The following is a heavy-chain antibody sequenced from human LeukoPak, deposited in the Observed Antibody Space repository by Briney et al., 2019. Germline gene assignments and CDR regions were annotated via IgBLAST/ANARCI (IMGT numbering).Heavy chain of an antibody. CDR3: ARVCAHSGEISGSYYYY. J-gene: IGHJ4*02. CDR1: GGTFSTYA. Sequence: SVKVSCKASGGTFSTYAINWVRQAPGQGLEWMGGIIPIFGTANYAQKFQGRVTISTDESTSTAYMELSRLRSEDTAVYYCARVCAHSGEISGSYYYYWGQGTLVTVSS. V-gene: IGHV1-69*05. D-gene: IGHD3-10*01. CDR2: IIPIFGTA.